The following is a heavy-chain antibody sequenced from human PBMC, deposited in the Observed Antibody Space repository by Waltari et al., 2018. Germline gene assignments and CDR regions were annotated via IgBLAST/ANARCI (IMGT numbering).Heavy chain of an antibody. J-gene: IGHJ4*02. CDR1: GGSISSSSYE. CDR3: ARKGSYSRRDFDY. Sequence: QLQLQESGPGLVKHSETLSLPCTVSGGSISSSSYEWGWIRHPPGKGLEWIGSIYYSGSTYYNPSLKSRVTISVDTSKNQFSLKLSSVTAADTAVYYCARKGSYSRRDFDYWGQGTLVTVSS. D-gene: IGHD1-26*01. CDR2: IYYSGST. V-gene: IGHV4-39*07.